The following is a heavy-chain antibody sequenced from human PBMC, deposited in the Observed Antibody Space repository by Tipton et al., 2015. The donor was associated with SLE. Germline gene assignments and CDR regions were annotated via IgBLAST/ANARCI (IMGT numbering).Heavy chain of an antibody. Sequence: QVQLVQSGAEVKKPGASLKVSCKASGYTFTGYYLHWVRQAPGQGLQWMGWINPNSGDAKYAPKFQGRVTMTRDASISTAYMELNRLTSDDTAVYYCARVGDFWNGYPHWGQGTLVTVSS. V-gene: IGHV1-2*02. J-gene: IGHJ4*02. CDR1: GYTFTGYY. CDR2: INPNSGDA. D-gene: IGHD3-3*01. CDR3: ARVGDFWNGYPH.